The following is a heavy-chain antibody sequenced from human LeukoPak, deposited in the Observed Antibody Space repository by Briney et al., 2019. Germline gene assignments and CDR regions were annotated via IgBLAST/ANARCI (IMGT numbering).Heavy chain of an antibody. Sequence: GGSLRLSCAASGFTFSSYAMHWVRQAPGKGLEWVAVISYDGSNKYYADSVKGRFTISRDNSKNTLYLQMNSLRAEDTAVYYCARGRRIAVAGTPFDYYYYMDVWGKGTTVTISS. CDR3: ARGRRIAVAGTPFDYYYYMDV. J-gene: IGHJ6*03. CDR2: ISYDGSNK. CDR1: GFTFSSYA. D-gene: IGHD6-19*01. V-gene: IGHV3-30*04.